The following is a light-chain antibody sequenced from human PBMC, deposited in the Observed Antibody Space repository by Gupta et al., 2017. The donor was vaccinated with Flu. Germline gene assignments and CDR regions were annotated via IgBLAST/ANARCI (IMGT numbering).Light chain of an antibody. Sequence: QSVLTQPPSASGTPGQSVTISCSGSSFNIGSNYVNWYQHLPGTAPKLLIYRNHQRPAGVPERFSASKSGTSASLAISGLRSDDEADYYCAAWDDHLSGGMFGCGTTLTVL. CDR1: SFNIGSNY. V-gene: IGLV1-47*01. CDR3: AAWDDHLSGGM. J-gene: IGLJ3*02. CDR2: RNH.